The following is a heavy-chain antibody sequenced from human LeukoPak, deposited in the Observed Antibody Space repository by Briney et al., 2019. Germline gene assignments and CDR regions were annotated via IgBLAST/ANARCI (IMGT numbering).Heavy chain of an antibody. V-gene: IGHV4-39*07. Sequence: SETLSLTCTVSGGSISSSSYYWGWIRQPPGKGLEWIGEIYHSGSTNYNPSLKSRVTISVDKSKNQFSLKLSSVTAADTAVYYCARGAIPAYYYYMDVWGKGTTVTVSS. CDR2: IYHSGST. D-gene: IGHD2-21*01. CDR1: GGSISSSSYY. CDR3: ARGAIPAYYYYMDV. J-gene: IGHJ6*03.